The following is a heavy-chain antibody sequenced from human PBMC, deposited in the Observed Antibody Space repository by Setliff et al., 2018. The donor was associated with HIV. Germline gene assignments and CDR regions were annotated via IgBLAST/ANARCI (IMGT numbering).Heavy chain of an antibody. CDR3: AAGLNYYDRSGLGA. Sequence: SVKVSCKASRGTFRNSAINWVRQAPGQGLVWMGGIITLFGEANYAQKFQGRVTITADESTSTAYMELNSLRSDDAAVYYCAAGLNYYDRSGLGAWGQGTLVTVSS. CDR1: RGTFRNSA. D-gene: IGHD3-22*01. J-gene: IGHJ5*02. CDR2: IITLFGEA. V-gene: IGHV1-69*13.